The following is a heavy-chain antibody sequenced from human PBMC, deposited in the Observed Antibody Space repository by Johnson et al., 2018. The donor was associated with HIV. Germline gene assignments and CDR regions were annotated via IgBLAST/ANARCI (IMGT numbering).Heavy chain of an antibody. CDR3: ARNRISLWFREGAFDI. CDR1: GFTFDDYA. J-gene: IGHJ3*02. CDR2: ISWNSGSI. Sequence: VQLVESGGGVVRPGRSLRLSCAASGFTFDDYAMHWVRQAPGKGLEWVSGISWNSGSIGYVDSVKGRFTISRDNAKNSLYLQMNSLRAEDTAVYYCARNRISLWFREGAFDIWGQGTMVTVSS. V-gene: IGHV3-9*01. D-gene: IGHD3-10*01.